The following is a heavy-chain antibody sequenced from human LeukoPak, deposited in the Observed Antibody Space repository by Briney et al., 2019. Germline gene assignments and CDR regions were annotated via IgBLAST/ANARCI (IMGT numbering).Heavy chain of an antibody. CDR3: ARDRYCSGGSCYSGFDP. D-gene: IGHD2-15*01. J-gene: IGHJ5*02. V-gene: IGHV3-48*02. Sequence: GGSLRLSCAASGFTFSSYSMNWVRQAPGKGLESVSYISSSSNTLYYADSVKGRFTISRDNAKNSLFLQMNTLRDEDTAVYYCARDRYCSGGSCYSGFDPWGQGTLVTVSS. CDR2: ISSSSNTL. CDR1: GFTFSSYS.